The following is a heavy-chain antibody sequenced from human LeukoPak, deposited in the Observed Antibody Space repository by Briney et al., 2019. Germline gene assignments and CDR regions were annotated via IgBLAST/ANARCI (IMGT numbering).Heavy chain of an antibody. J-gene: IGHJ4*02. CDR2: ISSNGGST. Sequence: GGSLRLSCAASGFTFSSYAMHWVRQAPGKELEYVSAISSNGGSTYYANSVKGRFTISRDNSKNTLYLQMGSLRAEDMAVYYCARNQATLAAAGSLDYWGQGTLVTVSS. CDR1: GFTFSSYA. CDR3: ARNQATLAAAGSLDY. V-gene: IGHV3-64*01. D-gene: IGHD6-13*01.